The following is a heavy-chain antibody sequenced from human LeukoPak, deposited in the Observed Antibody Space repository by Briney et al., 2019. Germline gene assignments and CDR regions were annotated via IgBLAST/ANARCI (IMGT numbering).Heavy chain of an antibody. CDR1: GYTFTSYY. CDR2: INPSGGST. J-gene: IGHJ4*02. CDR3: ASPHHCSSTSCYVLGY. Sequence: GASVKVSCKASGYTFTSYYMHWVRQAPGQGLEWMGIINPSGGSTSYAQRFQGRVTMTRDTSTSTVYMELSSLRSEDTAVYYCASPHHCSSTSCYVLGYWGQGTLVTVSS. D-gene: IGHD2-2*01. V-gene: IGHV1-46*01.